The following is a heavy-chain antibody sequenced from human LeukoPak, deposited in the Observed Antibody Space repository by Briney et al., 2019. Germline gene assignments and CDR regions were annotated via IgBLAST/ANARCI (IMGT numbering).Heavy chain of an antibody. CDR3: AKDVGRVGASPFDY. CDR1: GFTFSSYG. J-gene: IGHJ4*02. Sequence: GGSLRLSCAASGFTFSSYGMHWVRQAPGKGLEWVAAISYDGSNKYYADSVKGRFTISRDNSKNTLYLQMNSLRAEDTAVYYCAKDVGRVGASPFDYWGQGTLVTVSS. V-gene: IGHV3-30*18. CDR2: ISYDGSNK. D-gene: IGHD1-26*01.